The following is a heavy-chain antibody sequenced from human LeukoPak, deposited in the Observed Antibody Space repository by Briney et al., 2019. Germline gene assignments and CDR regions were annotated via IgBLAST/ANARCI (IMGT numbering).Heavy chain of an antibody. CDR3: ARDSDGFDY. D-gene: IGHD2-21*01. J-gene: IGHJ4*02. Sequence: GGSLRLSCAASGFTFSNTWMSWVRQAPGKGLEWVTNMKPNGNEKYYVDSVKGRLTISRDNAKNSLYLQMNSLRVEDTAVYYCARDSDGFDYWGQGALVTVSS. V-gene: IGHV3-7*01. CDR2: MKPNGNEK. CDR1: GFTFSNTW.